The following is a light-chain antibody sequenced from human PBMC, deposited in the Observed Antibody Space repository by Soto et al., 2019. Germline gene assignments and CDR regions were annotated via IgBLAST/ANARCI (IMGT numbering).Light chain of an antibody. V-gene: IGKV3-20*01. J-gene: IGKJ4*01. CDR1: QSVSSSY. CDR2: GAS. CDR3: QQLNSYPLT. Sequence: EIVLTQSPGTLSLSPGERATLSCRASQSVSSSYLAWYQQKPGQAPRLLIYGASSRATGIPDRFSGSGSGTDFTLTISRLEPEDFAVYYCQQLNSYPLTFGGGTKVEL.